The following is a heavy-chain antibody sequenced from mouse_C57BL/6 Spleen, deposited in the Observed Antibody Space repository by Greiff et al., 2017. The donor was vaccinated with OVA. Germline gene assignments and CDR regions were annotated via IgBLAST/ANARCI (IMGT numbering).Heavy chain of an antibody. CDR1: GFYIKNPY. CDR2: IDPANGNT. D-gene: IGHD6-2*01. CDR3: AKPLCSNYGYFDV. J-gene: IGHJ1*03. V-gene: IGHV14-3*01. Sequence: VQLKQSVAELVRPGASVKLSCTASGFYIKNPYMHWVKQRPEQGLEWIGRIDPANGNTKYATTFQGKATITADTSSNTAYLQLSSLTSEDTAIYYCAKPLCSNYGYFDVWGTGTTVTVSS.